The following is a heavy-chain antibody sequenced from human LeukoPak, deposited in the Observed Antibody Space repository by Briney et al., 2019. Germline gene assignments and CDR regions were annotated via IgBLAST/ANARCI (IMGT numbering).Heavy chain of an antibody. J-gene: IGHJ6*02. CDR1: GDSVSSNSAA. CDR3: ATSVYSGYDYAGYYYYGMDV. CDR2: TYDRSKWYN. V-gene: IGHV6-1*01. Sequence: SQTLSLTCAISGDSVSSNSAAWNWIRQSPSRCLEWLGRTYDRSKWYNDYAVSVKSRITINPDTSKNQFSLQLNSVTPEDTAVYYCATSVYSGYDYAGYYYYGMDVWGQGTTVTVSS. D-gene: IGHD5-12*01.